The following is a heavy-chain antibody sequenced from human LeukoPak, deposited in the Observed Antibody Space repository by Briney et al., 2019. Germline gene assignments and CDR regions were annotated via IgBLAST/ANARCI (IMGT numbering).Heavy chain of an antibody. CDR3: ARTVAVWGSYRSRYFDY. CDR1: GGSINSGGYS. CDR2: IYHSGST. Sequence: PSETLSLTCAVSGGSINSGGYSWSWIRQLPGKGLEWIGYIYHSGSTYYNPSLKSRVTISVDRSKNQFSLKLSSVTAADTAVYYCARTVAVWGSYRSRYFDYWGQGTLVTVSS. D-gene: IGHD3-16*02. J-gene: IGHJ4*02. V-gene: IGHV4-30-2*01.